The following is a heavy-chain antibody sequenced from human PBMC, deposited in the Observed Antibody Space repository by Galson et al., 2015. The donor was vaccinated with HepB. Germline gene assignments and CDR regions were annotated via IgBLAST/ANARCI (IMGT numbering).Heavy chain of an antibody. D-gene: IGHD2-2*01. Sequence: SVKVSCKASGYTFTSYDINWVRQATGQGLEWMGWMNPNSGNTGYAQKFQGRVTMTRNTSISTAYMELSSLRSEDTAVYYCARGVVPATTWYFDLWGRGTLVTVSS. CDR3: ARGVVPATTWYFDL. J-gene: IGHJ2*01. CDR1: GYTFTSYD. V-gene: IGHV1-8*01. CDR2: MNPNSGNT.